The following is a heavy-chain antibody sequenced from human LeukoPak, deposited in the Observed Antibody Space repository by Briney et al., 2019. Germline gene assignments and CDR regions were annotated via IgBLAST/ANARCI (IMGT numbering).Heavy chain of an antibody. V-gene: IGHV1-2*02. CDR1: GYTFTGYY. CDR3: ARVVVTGTTPFDY. J-gene: IGHJ4*02. D-gene: IGHD1-1*01. Sequence: GASVRVSCKASGYTFTGYYMHWVRQAPGQGLEWMGWINPNSGGTNYAQKFQGRVTMTRDTSISTAYMELSRMRSDDTAVYYWARVVVTGTTPFDYWGQGTLVTVSS. CDR2: INPNSGGT.